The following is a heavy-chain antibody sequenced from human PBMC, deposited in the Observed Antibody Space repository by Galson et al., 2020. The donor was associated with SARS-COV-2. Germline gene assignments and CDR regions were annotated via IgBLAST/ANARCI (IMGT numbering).Heavy chain of an antibody. CDR3: ARDFGYCSRISCDGYYYYGMDV. D-gene: IGHD2-2*01. Sequence: TGGSLRLSCAASGFTFSSYTMHWVRQAPGKGLEWVAVISYDGSNKYYADSVKGRFTISRDNSKNTLYLQMNSLRAEDTAVYYCARDFGYCSRISCDGYYYYGMDVWGQGTTVTVS. CDR1: GFTFSSYT. CDR2: ISYDGSNK. J-gene: IGHJ6*02. V-gene: IGHV3-30-3*01.